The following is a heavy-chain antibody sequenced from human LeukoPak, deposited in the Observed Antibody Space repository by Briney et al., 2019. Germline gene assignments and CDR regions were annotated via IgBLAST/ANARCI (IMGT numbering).Heavy chain of an antibody. CDR2: IYYSGST. CDR3: ARDYYDSSAYYGMDV. Sequence: PSETLSLTCAVSGGSISSDGYSWSWIRQPPGKGLEWIGYIYYSGSTYYNPSLKSRVTISVDRSKTQFSLKLSSVTAADTAVYYCARDYYDSSAYYGMDVWGQGTTVTVSS. D-gene: IGHD3-22*01. J-gene: IGHJ6*02. V-gene: IGHV4-30-2*01. CDR1: GGSISSDGYS.